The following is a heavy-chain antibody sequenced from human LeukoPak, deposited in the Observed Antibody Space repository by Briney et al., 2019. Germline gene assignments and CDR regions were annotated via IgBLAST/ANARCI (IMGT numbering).Heavy chain of an antibody. CDR2: ISYDGSNK. V-gene: IGHV3-30*18. CDR3: AKGRIVVVTAFGHFDY. CDR1: GFTFSSYG. J-gene: IGHJ4*02. D-gene: IGHD2-21*02. Sequence: GGSLRLSCAASGFTFSSYGMHWVRQAPGKGLEWVAVISYDGSNKYYADSVKGRFTISRDNSKNTLYLQMNSLRAEDTAVYYCAKGRIVVVTAFGHFDYWGQGTLVTVSS.